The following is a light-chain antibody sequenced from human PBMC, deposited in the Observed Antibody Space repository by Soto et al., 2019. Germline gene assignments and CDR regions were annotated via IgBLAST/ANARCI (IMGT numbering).Light chain of an antibody. CDR3: QQHNQWPIT. CDR2: GAS. J-gene: IGKJ5*01. CDR1: QSVSSSY. Sequence: EGVLTQSSRTLSFSPGERAPPSCRASQSVSSSYLAWYQQKPGQAPRLLIYGASSRATGIPARFSGSGSGTEFTLTINSLQSEDSAVHYCQQHNQWPITFGQGTRLEIK. V-gene: IGKV3D-20*02.